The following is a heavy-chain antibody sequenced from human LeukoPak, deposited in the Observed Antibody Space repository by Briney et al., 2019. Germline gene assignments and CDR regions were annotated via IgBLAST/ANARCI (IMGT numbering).Heavy chain of an antibody. CDR2: INPSGGST. V-gene: IGHV1-46*01. Sequence: ASVKVSCKASGYTFTSYYMHWVRQAPGQGLEWMGIINPSGGSTSYAQKFQGRVTMTRDTSTSTVYMELSSLRSEDTAVYYCARANYDFWSGYNIIPDYWGQGTLVTVSS. CDR1: GYTFTSYY. J-gene: IGHJ4*02. D-gene: IGHD3-3*01. CDR3: ARANYDFWSGYNIIPDY.